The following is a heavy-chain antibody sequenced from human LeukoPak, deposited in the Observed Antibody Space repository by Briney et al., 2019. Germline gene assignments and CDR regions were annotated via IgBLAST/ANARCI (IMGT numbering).Heavy chain of an antibody. D-gene: IGHD3-10*01. V-gene: IGHV4-34*01. J-gene: IGHJ6*02. Sequence: SETLSLTCAVHGGSFSGYYWSWIRQPPGKGLEWIGEINHSGSTNYNPSLKSRVTISVDTSKNQFSLKLSSVTAADTAVYYCARVGLLWFGELSNYYYGMDVWGQGTTVTVSS. CDR3: ARVGLLWFGELSNYYYGMDV. CDR2: INHSGST. CDR1: GGSFSGYY.